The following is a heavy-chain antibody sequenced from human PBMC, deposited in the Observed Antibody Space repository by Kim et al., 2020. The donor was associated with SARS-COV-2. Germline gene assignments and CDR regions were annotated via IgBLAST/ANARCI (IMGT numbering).Heavy chain of an antibody. Sequence: ASVKVSCKASGYTFTSYDINWVRQATGQGLEWMGWINPNSGNTGYAQKLQGRVTMTRNTSISTVYMELSSLRSEDTAVYYCARGLNTYSSSWMDYWGQGTLPPVSS. V-gene: IGHV1-8*01. D-gene: IGHD6-13*01. CDR3: ARGLNTYSSSWMDY. CDR2: INPNSGNT. CDR1: GYTFTSYD. J-gene: IGHJ4*02.